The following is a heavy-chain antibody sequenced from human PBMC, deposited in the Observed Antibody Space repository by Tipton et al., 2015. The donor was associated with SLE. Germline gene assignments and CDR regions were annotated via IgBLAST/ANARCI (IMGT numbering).Heavy chain of an antibody. V-gene: IGHV4-59*11. CDR2: IYYSGST. D-gene: IGHD4-11*01. CDR3: ARESHSNYGGNLDY. Sequence: TLSLTCTVSGGSISSHYWSWIRQPPGKGREWSGYIYYSGSTNYNPSLKSRVTISVDTSKNQFSLKLSSVTAADTAVYCCARESHSNYGGNLDYWGQGTLVTVSS. CDR1: GGSISSHY. J-gene: IGHJ4*02.